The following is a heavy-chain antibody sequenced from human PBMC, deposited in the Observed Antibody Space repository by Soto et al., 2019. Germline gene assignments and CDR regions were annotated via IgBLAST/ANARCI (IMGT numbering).Heavy chain of an antibody. CDR2: IYHSGST. V-gene: IGHV4-30-2*01. J-gene: IGHJ5*02. CDR3: ARFWGERLNWFDP. Sequence: QLQLQESGSGLVKPSQTLSLTCAVSGGSISSGGYSWSWIRQPPGKGLEWIGYIYHSGSTYYNPSLKRRLTISVDRSKNQFSLKLSSVTTADTAVYYCARFWGERLNWFDPWGQGTLVTVSS. CDR1: GGSISSGGYS. D-gene: IGHD3-16*01.